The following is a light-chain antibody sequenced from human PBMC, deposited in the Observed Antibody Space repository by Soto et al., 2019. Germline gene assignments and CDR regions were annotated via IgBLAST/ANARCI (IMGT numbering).Light chain of an antibody. Sequence: DIVVTQSPATLSASPGERVTLSCRANQFVSSRLAWYQQRPGQVPRLLIYDTSTRAHGISARFSGSGSGTEFTLTISSLQSEDFAVYYCQEYIQWPPGMFGPGTTVDIK. CDR1: QFVSSR. V-gene: IGKV3-15*01. CDR2: DTS. CDR3: QEYIQWPPGM. J-gene: IGKJ1*01.